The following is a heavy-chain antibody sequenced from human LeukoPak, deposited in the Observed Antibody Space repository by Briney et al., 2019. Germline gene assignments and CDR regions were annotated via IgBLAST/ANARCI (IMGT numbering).Heavy chain of an antibody. Sequence: SETLSLTCTVSGGSISNRNYHWGWIRQPPGKGLEWIGSIHYSGSTNYNPSLKSRVTISVDTSKNQFSLKLSSVTAADTAVYYCARGYCSGGSCYSYYYYNYMDVWGKGTTVTVSS. J-gene: IGHJ6*03. CDR3: ARGYCSGGSCYSYYYYNYMDV. D-gene: IGHD2-15*01. CDR1: GGSISNRNYH. CDR2: IHYSGST. V-gene: IGHV4-39*07.